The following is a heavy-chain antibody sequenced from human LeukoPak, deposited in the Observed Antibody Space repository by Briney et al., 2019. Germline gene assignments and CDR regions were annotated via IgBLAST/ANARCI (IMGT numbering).Heavy chain of an antibody. CDR3: ARGRNWDIVVVPAATEYFQH. CDR1: GCTFTSYD. V-gene: IGHV1-8*01. CDR2: MNPNSGNT. Sequence: ASVKVSCKASGCTFTSYDINWVRQATGQGLEWMGWMNPNSGNTGYAQKFQGRVTMTRNTSISTAYMELSSLRSEDTAVYYCARGRNWDIVVVPAATEYFQHWGQGTLVTVSS. D-gene: IGHD2-2*01. J-gene: IGHJ1*01.